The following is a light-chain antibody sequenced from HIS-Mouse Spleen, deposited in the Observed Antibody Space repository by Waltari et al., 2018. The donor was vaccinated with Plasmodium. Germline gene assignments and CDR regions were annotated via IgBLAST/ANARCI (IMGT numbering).Light chain of an antibody. J-gene: IGKJ1*01. CDR1: QSVSSN. Sequence: EIVMTQSQATLSVPPGERATLSCRASQSVSSNLAWYQQKPGQAPRLLSYGASTRATGIPARFSGSGSGTEFTLTISSMQSEDFAVYYCQQYNNWPRGTFGQGTKVEIK. CDR3: QQYNNWPRGT. V-gene: IGKV3-15*01. CDR2: GAS.